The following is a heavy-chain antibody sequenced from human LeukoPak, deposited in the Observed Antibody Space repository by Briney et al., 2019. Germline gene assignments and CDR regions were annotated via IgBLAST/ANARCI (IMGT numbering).Heavy chain of an antibody. Sequence: SETLSLTCSVSGGSISSYYWSWIRQPPGKGLEWIGYIYYSGSINYNPSLKSRVTISLDASKNQFSLKLSSVTAADTAFYYCARHLSGYGTFGYWGQGTLVTVSS. CDR1: GGSISSYY. CDR2: IYYSGSI. CDR3: ARHLSGYGTFGY. J-gene: IGHJ4*02. D-gene: IGHD1-1*01. V-gene: IGHV4-59*08.